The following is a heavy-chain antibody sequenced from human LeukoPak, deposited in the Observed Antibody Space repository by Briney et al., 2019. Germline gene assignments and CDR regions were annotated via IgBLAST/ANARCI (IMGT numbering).Heavy chain of an antibody. J-gene: IGHJ4*02. CDR3: AKEIDRYCSGGSCYGFDY. Sequence: PGGSLRLSCTVSGFTVSSNSMSWVRQAPGKGLEWVSAISGSGGSTYYADSVKGRFTISRDNSKNTLYLQMNSLRAEDTAVYYCAKEIDRYCSGGSCYGFDYWGQGTLVTVSS. CDR2: ISGSGGST. V-gene: IGHV3-23*01. D-gene: IGHD2-15*01. CDR1: GFTVSSNS.